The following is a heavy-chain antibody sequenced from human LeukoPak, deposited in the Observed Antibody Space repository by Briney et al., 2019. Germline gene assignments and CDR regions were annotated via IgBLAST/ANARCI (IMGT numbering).Heavy chain of an antibody. Sequence: PSETLSLTCPVYGGSFSGYYWSWIRQPPGKGLEWIGEINHSGSTNYHPSLKSRVTISVDTSKNQFSLKLSSVTAADTAVYYCARGVVVAGPNYFDYWGQGTLVTVSS. J-gene: IGHJ4*02. V-gene: IGHV4-34*01. CDR1: GGSFSGYY. CDR3: ARGVVVAGPNYFDY. D-gene: IGHD2-15*01. CDR2: INHSGST.